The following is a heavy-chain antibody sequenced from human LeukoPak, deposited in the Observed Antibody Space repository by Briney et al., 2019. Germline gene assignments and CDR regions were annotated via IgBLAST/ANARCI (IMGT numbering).Heavy chain of an antibody. CDR2: ISWNSGSI. J-gene: IGHJ4*02. CDR3: ARGFCSSTNCYQGPFDF. V-gene: IGHV3-9*01. CDR1: GFTFDDYA. D-gene: IGHD2-2*01. Sequence: PGGSLRLSCAASGFTFDDYAMHWVRQAPGKGLEWVSGISWNSGSIGYADSVKGRFTISRDNAKNSLYLQMNSLRTEDTAVYYCARGFCSSTNCYQGPFDFWGQGTLVTVSS.